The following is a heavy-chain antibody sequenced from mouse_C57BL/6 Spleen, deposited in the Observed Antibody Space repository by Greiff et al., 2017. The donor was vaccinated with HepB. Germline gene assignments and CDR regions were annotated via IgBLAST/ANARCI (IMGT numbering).Heavy chain of an antibody. CDR1: GYTFTNYT. V-gene: IGHV1-4*01. CDR3: ARGYFDV. Sequence: QVQLQQSGADLARPGASVKMSCKASGYTFTNYTMHWVKQRPGQGLEWIGYINPSSGYTKYNQKFKDKATLTADKSSSTAYMQLSSLTSEDSAVYYCARGYFDVWGTGTTVTVSS. CDR2: INPSSGYT. J-gene: IGHJ1*03.